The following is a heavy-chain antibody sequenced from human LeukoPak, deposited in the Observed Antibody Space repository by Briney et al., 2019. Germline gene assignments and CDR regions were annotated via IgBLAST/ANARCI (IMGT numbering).Heavy chain of an antibody. J-gene: IGHJ4*02. CDR2: ISYDGSNK. V-gene: IGHV3-30*03. CDR3: ARDYGGSSPFDY. D-gene: IGHD4-23*01. Sequence: GGSLRLSCAASGFTFSSYGMHWVRQAPGKGLEWVAVISYDGSNKYYGDSVKGRFTISRDNAKNSLYLQMNSLRAEDTAVYYCARDYGGSSPFDYWGQGTLVTVSS. CDR1: GFTFSSYG.